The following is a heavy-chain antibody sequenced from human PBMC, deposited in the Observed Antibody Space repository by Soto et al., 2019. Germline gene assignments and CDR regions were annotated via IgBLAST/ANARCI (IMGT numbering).Heavy chain of an antibody. D-gene: IGHD3-22*01. J-gene: IGHJ6*02. CDR2: IYYSGTT. V-gene: IGHV4-39*07. Sequence: SETLSLACTVSGDSITSNSYFRAWIRQPPGKGLEWIGSIYYSGTTYYNPSLKSRVTISVDTPKNQFSLKLSSVTAADTAVYNCARGLYYYDSSGPGMDVWGQGTTVTVSS. CDR3: ARGLYYYDSSGPGMDV. CDR1: GDSITSNSYF.